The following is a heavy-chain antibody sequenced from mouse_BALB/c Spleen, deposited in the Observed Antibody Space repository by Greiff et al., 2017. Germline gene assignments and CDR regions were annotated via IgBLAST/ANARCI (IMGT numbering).Heavy chain of an antibody. J-gene: IGHJ2*01. D-gene: IGHD2-14*01. CDR2: FFPGNGST. Sequence: QVQLQQSGAELVKPGASVKLSCKASGYTFTSYDINWVSPRPERGLEWIGWFFPGNGSTKYNENVKGKATLTTDKSSSTAYMQLSRLTSEDSAVYFCGKGGVRQFFDYWGQGTTLTVSS. CDR1: GYTFTSYD. V-gene: IGHV1S56*01. CDR3: GKGGVRQFFDY.